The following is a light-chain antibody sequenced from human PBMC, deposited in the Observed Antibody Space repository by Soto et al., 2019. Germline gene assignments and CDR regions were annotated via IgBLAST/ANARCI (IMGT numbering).Light chain of an antibody. CDR2: GAS. J-gene: IGKJ4*01. Sequence: IVLTQSPGPLSLSPGARATLSCRARQSFNTNYLGVTSHYLAWYQQKPGQAPRLLIYGASSRATGIPDRFSGSGAGTDFTLTISRLEPEDVAVYDCQQDGSSPLTFGGGTRVEVK. V-gene: IGKV3-20*01. CDR1: QSFNTNY. CDR3: QQDGSSPLT.